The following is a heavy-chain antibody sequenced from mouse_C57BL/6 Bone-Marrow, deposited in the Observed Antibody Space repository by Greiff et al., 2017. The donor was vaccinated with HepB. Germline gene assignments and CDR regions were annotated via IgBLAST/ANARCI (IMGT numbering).Heavy chain of an antibody. CDR2: IHPNSGST. Sequence: QVQLQQPGAELVKPGASVKLSCKASGYTFTSYWMHWVKQRPGQGLEWIGMIHPNSGSTNYNEKFKSKATLTVDKSSSTAYMQLSSLTSEDSAVYYCASLYGSRYGYAMDYWGQGTSVTVSS. CDR1: GYTFTSYW. CDR3: ASLYGSRYGYAMDY. J-gene: IGHJ4*01. V-gene: IGHV1-64*01. D-gene: IGHD1-1*01.